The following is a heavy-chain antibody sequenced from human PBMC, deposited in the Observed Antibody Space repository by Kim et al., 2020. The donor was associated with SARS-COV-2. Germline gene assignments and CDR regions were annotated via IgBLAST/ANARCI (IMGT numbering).Heavy chain of an antibody. Sequence: GGSLRLSCAASGFTFSSYAMSWVRQAPGKGLEWVSAISGSGGSTYYAESVKGRCTIARHNSNNTLYLQMNSLRAEDTAVYYCAKDRGFKYYYGSVSYYNPHYYGMVVGGQDTTVTVPS. CDR2: ISGSGGST. CDR3: AKDRGFKYYYGSVSYYNPHYYGMVV. J-gene: IGHJ6*02. V-gene: IGHV3-23*01. D-gene: IGHD3-10*01. CDR1: GFTFSSYA.